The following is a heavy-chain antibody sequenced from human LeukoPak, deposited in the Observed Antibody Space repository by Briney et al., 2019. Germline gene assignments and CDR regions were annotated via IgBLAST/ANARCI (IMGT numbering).Heavy chain of an antibody. Sequence: PSETLSLTCGVHGGSFSGYYWTWIRQPPGKGLEWVGEINYSGSTNYNPSLKSRVTMSVDTSKNQFSLRLTSVTAADTAVYYCARVSHGGIYTFDYWGQGTLVTVSS. J-gene: IGHJ4*02. CDR1: GGSFSGYY. D-gene: IGHD1-26*01. CDR3: ARVSHGGIYTFDY. V-gene: IGHV4-34*01. CDR2: INYSGST.